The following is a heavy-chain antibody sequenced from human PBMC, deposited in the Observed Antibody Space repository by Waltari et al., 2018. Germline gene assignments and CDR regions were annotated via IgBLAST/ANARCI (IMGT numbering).Heavy chain of an antibody. D-gene: IGHD1-26*01. J-gene: IGHJ3*02. Sequence: VQLVQSGAEVRQPGPSVKVPCKASGATFGPYAITWVRQAPGQGLEWKGGVIPIFGTPNYAPKFQGRVTVSADPSTSTAYLEVRRLISEDTAVYYCAKREIGYAFDIWGHGTMVTVSS. CDR2: VIPIFGTP. CDR1: GATFGPYA. V-gene: IGHV1-69*12. CDR3: AKREIGYAFDI.